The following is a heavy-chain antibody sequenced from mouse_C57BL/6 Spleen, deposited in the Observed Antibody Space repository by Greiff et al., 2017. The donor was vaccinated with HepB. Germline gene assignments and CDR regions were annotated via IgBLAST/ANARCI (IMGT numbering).Heavy chain of an antibody. CDR1: GFTFSDYG. D-gene: IGHD1-1*01. Sequence: EVQLVESGGGLVKPGGSLKLSCAASGFTFSDYGMHWVRQAPEKGLEWVAYISSGSSTIYYADTVKGRFTISRDNAKNTLFLQMTSLRSEDTAMYYCVRNYGSSRAWFAYWGQGTLVTVSA. CDR2: ISSGSSTI. J-gene: IGHJ3*01. CDR3: VRNYGSSRAWFAY. V-gene: IGHV5-17*01.